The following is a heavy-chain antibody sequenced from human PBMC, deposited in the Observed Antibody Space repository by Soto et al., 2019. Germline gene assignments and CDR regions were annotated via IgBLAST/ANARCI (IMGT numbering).Heavy chain of an antibody. CDR3: TRGYYDGMDV. Sequence: EVQLVESGGGLVQPGGSLRLSCAASGFTFSSHDMHWVRQATGKGLEWVSAIGTGGDTYYPDSVKGRFTISRENAKNPLYLQMNNLRAGDTAVYYCTRGYYDGMDVWGQGTTVTVSS. J-gene: IGHJ6*02. CDR1: GFTFSSHD. CDR2: IGTGGDT. V-gene: IGHV3-13*01.